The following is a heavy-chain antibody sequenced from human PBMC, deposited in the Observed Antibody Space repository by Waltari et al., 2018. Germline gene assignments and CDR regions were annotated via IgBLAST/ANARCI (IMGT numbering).Heavy chain of an antibody. CDR2: ISYDGSNK. CDR3: AIDRGYFDY. D-gene: IGHD3-10*01. Sequence: QVQLVESGGGVVQPGRSLKLSCAASGFTFSSYGMHWVRQAPGKGLEWVAVISYDGSNKYYADSVKGRFTISRDNSKNTRYLQMNSLRAEDTAVYYCAIDRGYFDYWGQGTLVTVSS. J-gene: IGHJ4*02. CDR1: GFTFSSYG. V-gene: IGHV3-30*03.